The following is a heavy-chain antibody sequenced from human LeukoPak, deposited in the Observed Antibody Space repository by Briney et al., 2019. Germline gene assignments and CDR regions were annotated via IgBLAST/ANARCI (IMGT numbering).Heavy chain of an antibody. D-gene: IGHD1-14*01. CDR2: VYYTGST. Sequence: SETLSLTCTVSGGSISSSPYFWDWIRQPPGKGLEWIGTVYYTGSTYYNPSLNSRVTISLDTSNNQFSLKLSSVTAADTAVYYCARGILNWFDPWGQGTLVTVSS. CDR3: ARGILNWFDP. V-gene: IGHV4-39*01. CDR1: GGSISSSPYF. J-gene: IGHJ5*02.